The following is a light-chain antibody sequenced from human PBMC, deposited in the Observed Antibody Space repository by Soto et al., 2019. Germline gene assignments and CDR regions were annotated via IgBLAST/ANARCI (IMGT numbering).Light chain of an antibody. V-gene: IGLV2-8*01. J-gene: IGLJ1*01. CDR2: EVS. CDR1: SSDVGGYNY. CDR3: SSYAGSNTPYV. Sequence: QSALTQPPSASGSPGQSVTISCTGTSSDVGGYNYVSWYQQHPGKAPKLMIYEVSKRPSGVPDRFSGSKSGNTASLTVSGLQAEDEADYYCSSYAGSNTPYVFGTGTKPTVL.